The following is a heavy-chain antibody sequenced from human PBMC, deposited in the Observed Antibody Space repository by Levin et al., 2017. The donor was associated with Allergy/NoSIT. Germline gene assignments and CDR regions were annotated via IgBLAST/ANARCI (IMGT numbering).Heavy chain of an antibody. CDR3: ARGQVGWD. J-gene: IGHJ4*02. CDR2: VYSGGGT. CDR1: GFTVSNNY. V-gene: IGHV3-53*01. D-gene: IGHD1-26*01. Sequence: GGSLRLSCAASGFTVSNNYMTWVRQAPGKGLEWISIVYSGGGTNYADSVKGRFTISRDNSKNTVCLQMNSLRAEDTAVYYCARGQVGWDRGQGTLVTVSS.